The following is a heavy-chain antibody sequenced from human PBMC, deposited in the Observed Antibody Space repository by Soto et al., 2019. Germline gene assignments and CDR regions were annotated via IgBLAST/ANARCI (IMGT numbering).Heavy chain of an antibody. D-gene: IGHD3-16*01. CDR3: SRVSDAYSMGNY. J-gene: IGHJ4*02. CDR2: IDPSGNI. CDR1: GGSFSGYF. Sequence: QVQLQQWGAGLLKPSETLSLTCAVYGGSFSGYFWSWIRQPPGKGPEWIGEIDPSGNINYNPSPKHRSTIAVVTSKNHFPLKLNTVTAADTAVYYCSRVSDAYSMGNYWGQGTVVTVSP. V-gene: IGHV4-34*02.